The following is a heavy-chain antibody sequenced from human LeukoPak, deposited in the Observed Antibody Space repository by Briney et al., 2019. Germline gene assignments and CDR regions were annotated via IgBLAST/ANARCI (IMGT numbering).Heavy chain of an antibody. Sequence: PGGSLRLSCAASGFTFSDYAMSWVRQAPGKGLEWVSVISGSGGSTYYADSVKGRFTISRDNSKNTLYLQMSSLSAEDTAVYFCANRGFSGSLDNWGQGTLVTVSP. CDR1: GFTFSDYA. J-gene: IGHJ4*02. CDR3: ANRGFSGSLDN. CDR2: ISGSGGST. V-gene: IGHV3-23*01. D-gene: IGHD5-12*01.